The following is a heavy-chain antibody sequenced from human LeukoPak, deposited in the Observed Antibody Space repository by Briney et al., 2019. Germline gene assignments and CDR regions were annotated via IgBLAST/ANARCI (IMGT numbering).Heavy chain of an antibody. CDR1: GDSVSSNSAA. J-gene: IGHJ5*02. CDR2: TYYRSKWYN. CDR3: ARVDCSGGSCSMGFDP. Sequence: QSGPGLVKPSQTLSLTCAISGDSVSSNSAAWNWIRQSPSRGLEWLGRTYYRSKWYNDYAVSVKSRITINPDTSKNQFSLQLNSLTPEDTAVYYCARVDCSGGSCSMGFDPWGQGTLVTVSS. D-gene: IGHD2-15*01. V-gene: IGHV6-1*01.